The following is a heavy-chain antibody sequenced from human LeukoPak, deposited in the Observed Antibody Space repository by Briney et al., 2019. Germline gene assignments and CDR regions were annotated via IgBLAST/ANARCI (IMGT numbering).Heavy chain of an antibody. CDR1: RLIVSSNY. D-gene: IGHD4-17*01. Sequence: GGSLRLSCAASRLIVSSNYMAWVRQAPGKGLEWVSVIYSGSSTYYADSVKGRFTISRHNSENTLYLQMNSLRVEDTAVYYCARVPDTGDYYFEYWGQGTLVAVSS. CDR2: IYSGSST. J-gene: IGHJ4*02. V-gene: IGHV3-53*04. CDR3: ARVPDTGDYYFEY.